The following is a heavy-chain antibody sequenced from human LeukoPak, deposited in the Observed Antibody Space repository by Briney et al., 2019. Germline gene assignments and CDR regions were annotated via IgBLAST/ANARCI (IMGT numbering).Heavy chain of an antibody. CDR1: GYTFTSYG. Sequence: ASVKVSCKASGYTFTSYGISWVRQAPGQGLEWMGWISAYNGNTSYAQKLQGRVTMTTDTSTSTAYMELRSLRSDDTAVYYCARADYDSSGYYEAYFDYWGQGTLVTVSS. V-gene: IGHV1-18*01. J-gene: IGHJ4*02. CDR3: ARADYDSSGYYEAYFDY. D-gene: IGHD3-22*01. CDR2: ISAYNGNT.